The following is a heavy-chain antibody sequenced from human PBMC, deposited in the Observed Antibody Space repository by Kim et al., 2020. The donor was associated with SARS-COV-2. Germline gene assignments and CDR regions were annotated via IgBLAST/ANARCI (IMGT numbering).Heavy chain of an antibody. CDR3: ARRGGGYSYGYFDY. Sequence: GGSLRLSCAASGFTFSSYWMSWVRQAPGKGLEWVANIKQDGSEKYYVDSVKGRFTISRDNAKNSLYLQMNSLRAEDTAVYYCARRGGGYSYGYFDYWGQGTLVTVSS. D-gene: IGHD5-18*01. CDR1: GFTFSSYW. J-gene: IGHJ4*02. V-gene: IGHV3-7*03. CDR2: IKQDGSEK.